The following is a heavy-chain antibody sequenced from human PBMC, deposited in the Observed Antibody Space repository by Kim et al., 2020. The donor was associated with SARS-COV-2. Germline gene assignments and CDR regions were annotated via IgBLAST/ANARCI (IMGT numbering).Heavy chain of an antibody. CDR3: AKEAESIPLAEFDC. Sequence: GGSLRLSCAASGFIFSSHAMTWVRQAPGKGLEWVSSISGSGGNTYYADSVKGRFTISRDNSKNALFLQMNSLRAEDTALYYCAKEAESIPLAEFDCWGQGTLVTVSS. J-gene: IGHJ4*02. CDR2: ISGSGGNT. D-gene: IGHD6-19*01. CDR1: GFIFSSHA. V-gene: IGHV3-23*01.